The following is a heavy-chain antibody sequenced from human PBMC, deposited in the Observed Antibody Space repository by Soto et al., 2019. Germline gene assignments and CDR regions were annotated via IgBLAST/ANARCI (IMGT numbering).Heavy chain of an antibody. CDR1: GYTFSNYG. J-gene: IGHJ4*02. D-gene: IGHD6-19*01. V-gene: IGHV1-18*01. CDR3: ARDRDASGWYRSNF. Sequence: QVQLVQSGGEVKQPGASVKVSCKTSGYTFSNYGISWVRQAPGQGLEWVGWISGYNGNTKHAQNVQGRVTLTTDTSSSTVYMELRSLTSDHTAAYYCARDRDASGWYRSNFWGQGTQVSVSS. CDR2: ISGYNGNT.